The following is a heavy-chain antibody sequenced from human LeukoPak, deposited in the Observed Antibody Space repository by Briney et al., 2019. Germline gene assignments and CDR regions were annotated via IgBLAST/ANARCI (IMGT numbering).Heavy chain of an antibody. Sequence: SETLSLTCAVYGGSFNNYYWSWIRQPPGKGLEWIGYIYYSGSTNDNPSLKSRVTMSVDTSKNQFSLNLSSVTAADTAVYYCARGTTVTYNYYMDVWGKGTTVTVSS. D-gene: IGHD4-17*01. V-gene: IGHV4-59*01. CDR3: ARGTTVTYNYYMDV. CDR1: GGSFNNYY. CDR2: IYYSGST. J-gene: IGHJ6*03.